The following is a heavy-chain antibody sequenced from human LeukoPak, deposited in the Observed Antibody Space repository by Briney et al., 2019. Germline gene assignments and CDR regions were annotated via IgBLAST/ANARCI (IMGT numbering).Heavy chain of an antibody. CDR3: AKDQPFYYDSRGYMAPFDY. V-gene: IGHV3-23*01. D-gene: IGHD3-22*01. J-gene: IGHJ4*02. CDR2: ISGSGGST. CDR1: GFTFSSYA. Sequence: PGGSLRLSCAASGFTFSSYAMSWVRQAPGKGLEWVSAISGSGGSTYYADSVKGRFNISRDNSKNTLYLQMNSLRAEDTAVYYCAKDQPFYYDSRGYMAPFDYWGQGTLVTASS.